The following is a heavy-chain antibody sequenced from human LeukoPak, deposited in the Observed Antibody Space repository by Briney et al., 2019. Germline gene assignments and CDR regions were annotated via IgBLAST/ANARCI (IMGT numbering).Heavy chain of an antibody. CDR3: ARGHGLDY. CDR2: ISSSSSYI. J-gene: IGHJ4*02. V-gene: IGHV3-21*01. CDR1: GFTFSSYS. Sequence: GGSLRLSCAASGFTFSSYSMNWVRQAPGKGLEWVSSISSSSSYIYYADSVKGRFTISRDNPKTSLYVKMNSLGAEDRAVYYSARGHGLDYWGQGTLVTVSS.